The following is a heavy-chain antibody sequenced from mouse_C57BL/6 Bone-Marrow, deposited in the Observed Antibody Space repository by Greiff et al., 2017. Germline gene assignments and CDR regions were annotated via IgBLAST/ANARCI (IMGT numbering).Heavy chain of an antibody. Sequence: QVQLQQSGPELVKPGASVKISCKASGYAFSSSWMNWVKQRPGKGLEWIGRIYPGDGDTNYNGKFKGKATLTADKSSSTAYMQLSSLASEDSAVYFCARGWLLRGWGQGTTLTVSS. CDR1: GYAFSSSW. V-gene: IGHV1-82*01. CDR3: ARGWLLRG. J-gene: IGHJ2*01. D-gene: IGHD2-3*01. CDR2: IYPGDGDT.